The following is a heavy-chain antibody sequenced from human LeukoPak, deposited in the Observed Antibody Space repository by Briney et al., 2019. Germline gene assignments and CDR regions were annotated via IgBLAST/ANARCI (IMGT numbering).Heavy chain of an antibody. CDR2: IRYDGSRK. CDR1: AFIFSNYG. V-gene: IGHV3-30*02. Sequence: GGSLRLSCAASAFIFSNYGMHWVRQAPDKGLEWVAFIRYDGSRKYYADSVKGRFTISRDNSKNTLYLQMNSLRSEDTAVYYCAKDRRYRDDILTSPLDNWGQGALVTVPS. CDR3: AKDRRYRDDILTSPLDN. J-gene: IGHJ4*02. D-gene: IGHD3-9*01.